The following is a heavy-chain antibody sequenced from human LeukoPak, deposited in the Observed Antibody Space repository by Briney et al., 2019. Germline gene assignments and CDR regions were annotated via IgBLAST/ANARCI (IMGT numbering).Heavy chain of an antibody. D-gene: IGHD6-19*01. V-gene: IGHV5-51*01. CDR2: IYPGDSDT. J-gene: IGHJ4*02. Sequence: GESLKISCKGSGYSFTSYLIGWVRQMPGKGLEWMGIIYPGDSDTRYSPSFQGHVTISADKSISTAYLQWSSLKASDTAMYYCARGEKGYSSGWFLRWVYWGKGTLVTVSS. CDR1: GYSFTSYL. CDR3: ARGEKGYSSGWFLRWVY.